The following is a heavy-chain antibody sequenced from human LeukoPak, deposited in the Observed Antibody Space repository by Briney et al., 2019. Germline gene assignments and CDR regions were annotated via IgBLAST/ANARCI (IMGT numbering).Heavy chain of an antibody. CDR1: GGSISSGGYY. Sequence: SQTLSLTCTVSGGSISSGGYYWSWIRQHPGKSLEWIGYIYYSGSTYYNPSLKSRVTISVDTSKNQFSLKLSSVTAADTAVYYCASGGYDYYPSDYYYYMDVWGKGTTVTVSS. CDR2: IYYSGST. V-gene: IGHV4-31*03. CDR3: ASGGYDYYPSDYYYYMDV. D-gene: IGHD5-12*01. J-gene: IGHJ6*03.